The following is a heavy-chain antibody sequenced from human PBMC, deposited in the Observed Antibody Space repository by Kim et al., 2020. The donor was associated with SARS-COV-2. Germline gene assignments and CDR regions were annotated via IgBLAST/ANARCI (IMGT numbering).Heavy chain of an antibody. CDR1: GFTFSSYA. Sequence: GGSLRLSCAASGFTFSSYAMSWVRQAPGKGLEWVSAISGSGGSTYYADSVKGRFTISRDNSKNTLYLQMNSLRAEDTAVYYCATLLLWFGELDYWGQGTLVTVSS. V-gene: IGHV3-23*01. CDR3: ATLLLWFGELDY. D-gene: IGHD3-10*01. J-gene: IGHJ4*02. CDR2: ISGSGGST.